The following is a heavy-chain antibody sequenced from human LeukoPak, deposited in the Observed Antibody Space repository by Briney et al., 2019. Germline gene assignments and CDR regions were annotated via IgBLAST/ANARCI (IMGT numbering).Heavy chain of an antibody. D-gene: IGHD3-9*01. CDR3: ATSMYDILTGYRSGAFDI. V-gene: IGHV1-69*04. Sequence: GASVKVSCKASGGTFSSYAVSWVRQAPGQGLEWMGRIIPILGITNYAQKFQGRVTITADKSTSTTYMELSSLRSEDTAVYYCATSMYDILTGYRSGAFDIWGQGTMVTVSS. J-gene: IGHJ3*02. CDR2: IIPILGIT. CDR1: GGTFSSYA.